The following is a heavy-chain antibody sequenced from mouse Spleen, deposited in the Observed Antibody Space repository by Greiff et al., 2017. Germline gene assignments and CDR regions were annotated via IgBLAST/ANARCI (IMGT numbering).Heavy chain of an antibody. D-gene: IGHD3-1*01. Sequence: VKVVESGAELARPGASVTLSCKASGYTFTDYELHWVKQTPVHGLEWIGAIDPETGGTAYNQKFKGKAILTADKSSSTAYMELRSLTSEDSAVDYCTRPGAARASWFAYWGQGTLVTVSA. CDR3: TRPGAARASWFAY. CDR1: GYTFTDYE. V-gene: IGHV1-15*01. J-gene: IGHJ3*01. CDR2: IDPETGGT.